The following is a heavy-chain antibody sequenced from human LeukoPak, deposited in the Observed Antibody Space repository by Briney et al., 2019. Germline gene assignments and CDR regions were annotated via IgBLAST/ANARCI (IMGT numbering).Heavy chain of an antibody. V-gene: IGHV4-39*01. J-gene: IGHJ4*02. D-gene: IGHD6-13*01. Sequence: SETLSLTCTVSGGSISSSSYYWGWIRQPPGKGLEWIGSIYYSGSTYYNPSLKSRVTISVDTSKNQFSLKLSSVTAADTAVYYCASLEQQLVQGSDYWGQGTLVTVSS. CDR1: GGSISSSSYY. CDR2: IYYSGST. CDR3: ASLEQQLVQGSDY.